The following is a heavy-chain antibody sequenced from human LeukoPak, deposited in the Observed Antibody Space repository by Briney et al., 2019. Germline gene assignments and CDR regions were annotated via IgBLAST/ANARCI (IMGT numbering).Heavy chain of an antibody. J-gene: IGHJ1*01. D-gene: IGHD2-2*01. CDR3: AYSSNYQQQ. CDR1: GGTFSDYY. CDR2: INHGGST. V-gene: IGHV4-34*08. Sequence: ASETLSLTCAVYGGTFSDYYCSWIRQPPGKGLEWVGEINHGGSTNYNPSLKSRVTISVDTSKNQFSLKLSSVTAADTAMYYCAYSSNYQQQWGQGTLVTVSS.